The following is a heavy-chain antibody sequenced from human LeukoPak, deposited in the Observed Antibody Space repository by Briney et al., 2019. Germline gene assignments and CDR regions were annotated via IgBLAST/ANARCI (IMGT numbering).Heavy chain of an antibody. CDR1: GFTFSSYA. CDR3: AREGLWFGELQDYFDY. CDR2: ISYDGSNK. J-gene: IGHJ4*02. Sequence: QPGGSLRLSCAASGFTFSSYAMHWVRQAPGKGLEWVAVISYDGSNKYYADSVKGRFTISRDNSKNTLYLRMNSLRAEDTAVYYCAREGLWFGELQDYFDYWGQGTLVTVSS. D-gene: IGHD3-10*01. V-gene: IGHV3-30*04.